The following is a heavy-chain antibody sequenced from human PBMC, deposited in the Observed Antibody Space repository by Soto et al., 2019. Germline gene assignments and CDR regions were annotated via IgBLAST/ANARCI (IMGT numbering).Heavy chain of an antibody. CDR2: IWYDGSKK. J-gene: IGHJ2*01. Sequence: GGSVRLSCAASGFTFSSFGMHWVRQAPGKGLEWVSLIWYDGSKKSYGDSVKGRFTISRDNSRNTVYLQMNSLRADDTAVYYCARDGWGSKWYFDLWGRGTLVTVSS. D-gene: IGHD3-16*01. CDR3: ARDGWGSKWYFDL. CDR1: GFTFSSFG. V-gene: IGHV3-33*01.